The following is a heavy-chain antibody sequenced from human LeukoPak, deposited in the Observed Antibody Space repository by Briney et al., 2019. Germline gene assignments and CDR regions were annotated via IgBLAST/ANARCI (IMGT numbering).Heavy chain of an antibody. CDR2: ISGSGGST. V-gene: IGHV3-23*01. J-gene: IGHJ4*02. CDR3: AKDFGDYYFDY. Sequence: GSLRLSCAASGFTFSSYAMNWVRQAPGKGLQWVSVISGSGGSTYYADSVKGRFTISRDNSKNTLYLQMNSLRAEDTAVYYCAKDFGDYYFDYWGQGTLVTVSS. CDR1: GFTFSSYA. D-gene: IGHD3-10*01.